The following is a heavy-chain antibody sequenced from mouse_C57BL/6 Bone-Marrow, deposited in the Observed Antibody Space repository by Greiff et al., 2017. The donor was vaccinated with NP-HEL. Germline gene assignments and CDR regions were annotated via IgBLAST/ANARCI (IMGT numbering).Heavy chain of an antibody. V-gene: IGHV1-64*01. D-gene: IGHD1-1*01. CDR1: GYTFTSYW. CDR2: IHPDGGST. CDR3: VGRRERYFDV. Sequence: QVQLQQPGAELVKPGASVKLSCKASGYTFTSYWMHWVKQRPGQGLEWIGMIHPDGGSTNYNENFKSQATLTVDKSSSTAYMQLSSLTSEDSAVDYCVGRRERYFDVWGRGNTVTVSS. J-gene: IGHJ1*03.